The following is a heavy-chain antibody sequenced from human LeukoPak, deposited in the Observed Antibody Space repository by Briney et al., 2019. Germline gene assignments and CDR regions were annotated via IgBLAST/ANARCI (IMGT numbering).Heavy chain of an antibody. D-gene: IGHD2-2*01. CDR2: IYHSGST. CDR1: GGSISSYY. V-gene: IGHV4-59*08. CDR3: ARLGIGVVPSAMLGDYYFDY. Sequence: PSETLSLTCTVSGGSISSYYWSWIRQPPGKGLEWIGYIYHSGSTNYNPSLKSRVTISVDTSKNQFSLKLTSVTAADTAVYYCARLGIGVVPSAMLGDYYFDYWGQGTLVTVSS. J-gene: IGHJ4*02.